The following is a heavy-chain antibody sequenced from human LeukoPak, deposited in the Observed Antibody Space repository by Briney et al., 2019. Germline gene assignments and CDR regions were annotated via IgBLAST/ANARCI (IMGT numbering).Heavy chain of an antibody. CDR3: ARGYYYGSGSYYNENLRHDY. CDR2: INPNSGGT. V-gene: IGHV1-2*02. Sequence: ASVKVSCKASGYTFTGYYMHWVRQAPGQGLEWMGWINPNSGGTNYAQKFQGRVTMTRDTSISTAYMELSRLRSDDTAVYYCARGYYYGSGSYYNENLRHDYWGQGTLVTVSS. CDR1: GYTFTGYY. D-gene: IGHD3-10*01. J-gene: IGHJ4*02.